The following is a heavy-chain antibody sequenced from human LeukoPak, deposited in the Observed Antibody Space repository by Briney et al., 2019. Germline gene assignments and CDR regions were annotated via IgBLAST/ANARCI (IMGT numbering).Heavy chain of an antibody. CDR3: ARGRSGNYYDY. V-gene: IGHV3-53*01. D-gene: IGHD1-26*01. CDR1: GFSVTNNY. J-gene: IGHJ4*02. Sequence: GGSLRLSCAASGFSVTNNYMNWVRQAPGKGLEWVSTLYTGGNTHYADSVKGRFTISRDNSKNTLYLQMNSLRAEDTAVYYCARGRSGNYYDYWGQGTLVTVSS. CDR2: LYTGGNT.